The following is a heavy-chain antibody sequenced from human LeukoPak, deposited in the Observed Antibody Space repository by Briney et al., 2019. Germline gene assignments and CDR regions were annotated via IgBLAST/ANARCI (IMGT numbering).Heavy chain of an antibody. CDR3: ARSWGSWNEYYFDY. J-gene: IGHJ4*02. V-gene: IGHV1-69*13. Sequence: GASVKVSYKASGGTFSSYAISWVRQAPGQGLEWMGGIIPIFGTANYAQKFQGRVTITADESTSTAYMELSSLRSEDTAVYYCARSWGSWNEYYFDYWGQGTLVTVSS. CDR2: IIPIFGTA. D-gene: IGHD1-1*01. CDR1: GGTFSSYA.